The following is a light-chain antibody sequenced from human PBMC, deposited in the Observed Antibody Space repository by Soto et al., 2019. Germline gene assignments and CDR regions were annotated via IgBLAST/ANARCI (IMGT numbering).Light chain of an antibody. Sequence: EIVLTQSPGTLSVSPGERATLSCRASQSVSSNLAWYQQKPGQAPRLLIYGASTRATGISARFSGGGSGTEFTLSISSLQSEDFAVYYCQQYNNWPPSITFGQGTRLEI. CDR2: GAS. CDR1: QSVSSN. V-gene: IGKV3-15*01. J-gene: IGKJ5*01. CDR3: QQYNNWPPSIT.